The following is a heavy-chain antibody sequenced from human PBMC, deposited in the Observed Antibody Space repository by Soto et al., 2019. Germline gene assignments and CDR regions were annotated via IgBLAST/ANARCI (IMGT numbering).Heavy chain of an antibody. CDR1: GFTFSSYG. Sequence: GGSLRLSCAASGFTFSSYGMHWVRQAPGKGLEWVAVISYDGSNKYYADSVKGRFTISRDNSKNTLYLQMNSLRAEDTAVYYCAKCLAAKSCARYYMDFWGKGTTVTVSS. CDR2: ISYDGSNK. J-gene: IGHJ6*03. CDR3: AKCLAAKSCARYYMDF. D-gene: IGHD2-15*01. V-gene: IGHV3-30*18.